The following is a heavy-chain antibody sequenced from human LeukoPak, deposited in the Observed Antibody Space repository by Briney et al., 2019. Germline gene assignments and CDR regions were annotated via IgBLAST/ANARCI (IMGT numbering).Heavy chain of an antibody. CDR1: GFSLSDYY. CDR3: ARDWGSGG. Sequence: GGSLRLSCATSGFSLSDYYMSWIRQAPGKGLEWITHISSSSTYTKYVDSVMGRFTISRDNAKKTLYLQMNNLRVEDTAIYYCARDWGSGGWGQGTLVTVSS. D-gene: IGHD6-25*01. J-gene: IGHJ1*01. V-gene: IGHV3-11*05. CDR2: ISSSSTYT.